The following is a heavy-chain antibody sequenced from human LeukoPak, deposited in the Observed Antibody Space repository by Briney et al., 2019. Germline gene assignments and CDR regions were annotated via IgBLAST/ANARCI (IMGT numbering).Heavy chain of an antibody. CDR2: IYNAGATT. CDR1: GFTFSNYA. J-gene: IGHJ4*02. CDR3: VRVVAAKETY. D-gene: IGHD2-15*01. V-gene: IGHV3-23*01. Sequence: GGSLRLSCAASGFTFSNYAMSWVRRPPGKGLEWVSEIYNAGATTYYGDSVKGRFTISRDNSKNTLYLQMSRLRAEDTAIYYCVRVVAAKETYWGQGILVTVSS.